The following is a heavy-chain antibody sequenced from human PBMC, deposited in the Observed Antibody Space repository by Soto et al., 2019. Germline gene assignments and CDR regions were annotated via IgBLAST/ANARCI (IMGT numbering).Heavy chain of an antibody. CDR2: ISYDGSNK. CDR3: AKARAISAYYYDSKPEDYFDY. CDR1: GFTFSSYG. J-gene: IGHJ4*02. Sequence: PGGSLRLSCAASGFTFSSYGMHWVRQAPGKGLEWVAVISYDGSNKYYADSVKGRFTISRDNSKNTLYLQMNSLRAEDTAVYYCAKARAISAYYYDSKPEDYFDYWGQGTLVTVSS. V-gene: IGHV3-30*18. D-gene: IGHD3-22*01.